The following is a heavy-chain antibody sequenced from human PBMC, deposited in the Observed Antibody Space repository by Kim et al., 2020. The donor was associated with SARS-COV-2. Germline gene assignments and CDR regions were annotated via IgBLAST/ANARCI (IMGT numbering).Heavy chain of an antibody. CDR3: AGGDDWFRSSWYRVDY. J-gene: IGHJ4*02. Sequence: SETLSLTCTVSGGSISSSSYYWGWIRQPPGKGLEWIGSIYYSGSTYYNPSLKSRVTISVDTSKNQFSLKLSSVTAADTAVYYCAGGDDWFRSSWYRVDYWGQGTLVTVSS. D-gene: IGHD6-13*01. CDR1: GGSISSSSYY. V-gene: IGHV4-39*07. CDR2: IYYSGST.